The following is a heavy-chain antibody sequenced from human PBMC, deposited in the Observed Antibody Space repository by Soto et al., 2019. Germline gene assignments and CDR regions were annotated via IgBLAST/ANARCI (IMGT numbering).Heavy chain of an antibody. Sequence: EAHLVESGGGLVQPGRSLRLSCAASGFTFDDYAMHWVRQAPGKGLEWVSGITWNSGSIGYADSVKGRFTISRDNAKNSLYLQMNSLRAEDTALYYCAKASLASAYYIDVWGKGTTVTVSS. CDR1: GFTFDDYA. J-gene: IGHJ6*03. CDR2: ITWNSGSI. D-gene: IGHD2-2*01. CDR3: AKASLASAYYIDV. V-gene: IGHV3-9*01.